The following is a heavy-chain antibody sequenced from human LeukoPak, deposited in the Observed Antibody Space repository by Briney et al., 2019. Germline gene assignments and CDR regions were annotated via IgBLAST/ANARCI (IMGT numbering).Heavy chain of an antibody. J-gene: IGHJ4*02. D-gene: IGHD5/OR15-5a*01. CDR2: ISSSGNSM. CDR3: AREIGLRIDF. V-gene: IGHV3-48*03. Sequence: GGSLRLSCAASELTFSSYEMTWVRQAPGKGLEWVSYISSSGNSMYYADSVKGRFTISRDNAKNSLYLQMNNLRAEDTAVYFCAREIGLRIDFWGQGTLVTVSS. CDR1: ELTFSSYE.